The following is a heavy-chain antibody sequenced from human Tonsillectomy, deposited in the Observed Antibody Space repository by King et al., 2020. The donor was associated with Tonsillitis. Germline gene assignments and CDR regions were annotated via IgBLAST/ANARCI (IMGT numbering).Heavy chain of an antibody. V-gene: IGHV4-59*01. Sequence: QLQESGPGLVKPSETLSLTCTVSGASISHYYWSWIRQPLGKGLEWIGYIYNTGSTNYNPALESRVTISLDTSNNQFSLKLTSVTAADTAVYYCAGDRRTASYWGQGALVTVSP. CDR3: AGDRRTASY. CDR1: GASISHYY. D-gene: IGHD2-21*02. J-gene: IGHJ4*02. CDR2: IYNTGST.